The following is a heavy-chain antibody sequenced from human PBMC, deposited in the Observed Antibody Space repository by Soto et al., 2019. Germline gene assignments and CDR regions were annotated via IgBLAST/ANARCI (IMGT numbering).Heavy chain of an antibody. CDR3: ASPARNYDFWSGYSFDI. CDR1: GGTFNNYA. V-gene: IGHV1-69*05. D-gene: IGHD3-3*01. J-gene: IGHJ3*02. CDR2: IIPIFGTT. Sequence: ASMKVSCKASGGTFNNYAINWVRQAPGQGLEWMGGIIPIFGTTNFAQKFQGRVTMTRNTSTSTAYMELSSLRSEDTAVYYCASPARNYDFWSGYSFDIWGQGTMVTVSS.